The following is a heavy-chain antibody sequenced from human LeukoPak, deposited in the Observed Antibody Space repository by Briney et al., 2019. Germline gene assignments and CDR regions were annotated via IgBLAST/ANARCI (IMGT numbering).Heavy chain of an antibody. CDR3: ARDTRDADMVPD. D-gene: IGHD2-8*01. CDR2: ICTGGGT. J-gene: IGHJ4*02. V-gene: IGHV4-4*07. CDR1: GCTISSYD. Sequence: GSLSLTCTASGCTISSYDRSWVRQPAGKGLEWISRICTGGGTNYTPSVKGRFTISIDTAKNQFSLKLSSVTAADTGGYSCARDTRDADMVPDWGQGTLVTVSS.